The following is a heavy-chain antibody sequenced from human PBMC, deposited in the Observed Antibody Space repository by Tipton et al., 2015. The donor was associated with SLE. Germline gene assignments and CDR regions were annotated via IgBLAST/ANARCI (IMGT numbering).Heavy chain of an antibody. CDR3: ARDWTREPPTILDH. CDR2: VSPSNGNT. V-gene: IGHV1-18*01. Sequence: QSGPEVMQPGASVKVSCKASGYSFTSYGISWVRQAPGQGLEWMGWVSPSNGNTNYAQNLQDRVTMTTDTSTTTAYMELRSLTSDDTAVYYCARDWTREPPTILDHWGQGTLVTVPS. D-gene: IGHD5-24*01. CDR1: GYSFTSYG. J-gene: IGHJ4*02.